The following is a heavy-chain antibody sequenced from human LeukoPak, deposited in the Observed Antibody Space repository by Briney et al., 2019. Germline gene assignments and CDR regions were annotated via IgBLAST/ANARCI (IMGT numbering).Heavy chain of an antibody. V-gene: IGHV5-51*01. CDR3: ARHPWDYDATEGAFDI. J-gene: IGHJ3*02. Sequence: GQSLKISCKTSGYTFTNYWIGWVRQMPRKGLDWVAIIYPGDSDIRYSPSFQGQVTISADKSISTAYLQWSSLKASDTAMYYCARHPWDYDATEGAFDIWGQGTMVTVSS. CDR1: GYTFTNYW. D-gene: IGHD1-7*01. CDR2: IYPGDSDI.